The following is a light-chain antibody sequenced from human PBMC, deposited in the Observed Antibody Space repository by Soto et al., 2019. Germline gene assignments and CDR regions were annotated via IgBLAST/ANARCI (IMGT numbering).Light chain of an antibody. Sequence: EVVMTQSPDTLSVSPGERATLSCRASQSISNNLAWYQQRPGQAPRLLIYGASTRATGISVRFSGSGSGTEFTLTISSLQSDDSGVYYCQQYNNWPPYTFGQATKVDIK. V-gene: IGKV3-15*01. J-gene: IGKJ2*01. CDR2: GAS. CDR1: QSISNN. CDR3: QQYNNWPPYT.